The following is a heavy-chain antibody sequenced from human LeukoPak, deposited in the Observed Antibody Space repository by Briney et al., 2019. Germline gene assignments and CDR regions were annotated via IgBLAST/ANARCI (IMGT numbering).Heavy chain of an antibody. J-gene: IGHJ4*02. CDR3: ARADNYGYILAY. CDR1: GGSFSGYY. Sequence: SETLSLTCAVYGGSFSGYYWSWIRQPPGKGLEWIGYSYYSGSTDYNPSLKSRVTISVDTSKNQFSLKLSSVSAADTAVYYCARADNYGYILAYWGQGTLVTVSS. D-gene: IGHD5-18*01. V-gene: IGHV4-59*01. CDR2: SYYSGST.